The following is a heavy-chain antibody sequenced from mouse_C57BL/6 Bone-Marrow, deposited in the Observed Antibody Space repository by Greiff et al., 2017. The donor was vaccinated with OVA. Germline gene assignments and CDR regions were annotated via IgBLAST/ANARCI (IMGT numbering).Heavy chain of an antibody. D-gene: IGHD5-1*01. CDR2: IDPETGGT. CDR1: GYTFTDYE. CDR3: TRVGEYGVAY. J-gene: IGHJ3*01. Sequence: VQVVESGAELVRPGASVTLSCKASGYTFTDYEMHWVKQTPVHGLAWIGAIDPETGGTAYTQKFKGTAILTADKSSSTAYMELRSLTSEDSAVYYWTRVGEYGVAYGGQGTLVTVSA. V-gene: IGHV1-15*01.